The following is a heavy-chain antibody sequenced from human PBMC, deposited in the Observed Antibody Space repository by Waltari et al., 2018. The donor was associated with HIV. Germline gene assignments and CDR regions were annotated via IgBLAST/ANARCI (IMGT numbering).Heavy chain of an antibody. CDR1: GFTFSSYG. CDR3: AKDRTGDLFGVVTFDY. D-gene: IGHD3-3*01. V-gene: IGHV3-30*18. CDR2: ISYDGRNK. Sequence: QVQLVESGGGVVQPGRSLRLSCAASGFTFSSYGMHWVRQAPGKGLEWGAVISYDGRNKYYADSGKGRFTISRDNSKNTLYLQMNSLRAEDTAVYYCAKDRTGDLFGVVTFDYWGQGTLVTVSS. J-gene: IGHJ4*02.